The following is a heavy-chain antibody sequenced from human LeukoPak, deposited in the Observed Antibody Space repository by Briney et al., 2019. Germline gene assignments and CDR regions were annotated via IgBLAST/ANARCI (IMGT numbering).Heavy chain of an antibody. D-gene: IGHD1-26*01. CDR1: GGSISSGSYY. Sequence: SQTLSLTCTVSGGSISSGSYYWSWVRQPAGKGLEWIGRIYTSGSTNYNPSLKSRVTISVDTSKNQFSLKLSSVTAADTAVYYCARGSGRGNSRWELPNWGQGTLVTVSS. V-gene: IGHV4-61*02. CDR2: IYTSGST. CDR3: ARGSGRGNSRWELPN. J-gene: IGHJ4*02.